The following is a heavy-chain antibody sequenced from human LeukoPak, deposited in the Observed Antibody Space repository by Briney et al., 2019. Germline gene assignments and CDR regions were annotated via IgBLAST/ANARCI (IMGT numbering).Heavy chain of an antibody. Sequence: GESLKISCEGSGYSFTSYWIGWVRQTPGKGLEWMGIIYPGDSDTRYSPSFQGQVTISADKSISTAYLQWSNLKASDTAMYYCAKLRYTSSWDNYFDYWGQGTLVTVSS. CDR3: AKLRYTSSWDNYFDY. CDR1: GYSFTSYW. D-gene: IGHD6-13*01. J-gene: IGHJ4*02. CDR2: IYPGDSDT. V-gene: IGHV5-51*01.